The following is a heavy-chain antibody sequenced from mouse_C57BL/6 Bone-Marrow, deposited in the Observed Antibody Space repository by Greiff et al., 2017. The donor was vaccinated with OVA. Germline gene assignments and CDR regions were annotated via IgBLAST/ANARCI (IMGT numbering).Heavy chain of an antibody. J-gene: IGHJ1*03. CDR1: GYTFTSYW. CDR3: ARDTTWYFDV. CDR2: IDPSDSYT. D-gene: IGHD1-1*01. V-gene: IGHV1-50*01. Sequence: VQLQQPGAELVKPGASVKLSCKASGYTFTSYWMQWVKQRPGQGLEWIGEIDPSDSYTNYNQQFKGKATLTVDTSSSTAYMQLSSLTSEDSAVYYCARDTTWYFDVWGTGTTVTVSA.